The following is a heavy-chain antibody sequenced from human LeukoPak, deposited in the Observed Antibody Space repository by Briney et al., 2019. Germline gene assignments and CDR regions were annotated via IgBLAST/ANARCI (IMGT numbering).Heavy chain of an antibody. CDR1: GYSFASYG. V-gene: IGHV1-18*01. Sequence: GASVKVSCKASGYSFASYGISWVRQAPGQGLEWMGWISAYNGNINYAQKLQGRVTMTTDTSTSTAYMELRSLRSDDTAMYYCATSLYYDSSGYCSSFDIWGQGTMVTVSS. CDR3: ATSLYYDSSGYCSSFDI. D-gene: IGHD3-22*01. CDR2: ISAYNGNI. J-gene: IGHJ3*02.